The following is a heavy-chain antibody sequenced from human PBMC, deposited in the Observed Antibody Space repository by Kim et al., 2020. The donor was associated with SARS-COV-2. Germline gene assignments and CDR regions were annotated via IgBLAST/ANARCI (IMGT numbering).Heavy chain of an antibody. J-gene: IGHJ3*02. CDR2: IGTAGDT. CDR3: ARASYSNDAFDI. D-gene: IGHD5-12*01. CDR1: GFTFSSYD. V-gene: IGHV3-13*04. Sequence: GGSLRLSCAASGFTFSSYDMHWVRQATGKGLEWVSAIGTAGDTYYPGSVKGRFTISRENAKNSLYLQMNSLRAGDTAEYYCARASYSNDAFDIWGQGTMVTVSS.